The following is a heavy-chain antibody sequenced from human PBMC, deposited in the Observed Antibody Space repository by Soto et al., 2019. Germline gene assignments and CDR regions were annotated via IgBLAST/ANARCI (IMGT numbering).Heavy chain of an antibody. D-gene: IGHD6-13*01. Sequence: GGSLRLSCAASGFTVSSDAMRWVREARGKGLEWVSAISSSSSTMYYADSVKGRFTISRDNARKSLYLLMNSLRDEDTAVYYCAGRIAAAGTFGMDVWGQGTTVTVSS. J-gene: IGHJ6*02. CDR3: AGRIAAAGTFGMDV. CDR1: GFTVSSDA. CDR2: ISSSSSTM. V-gene: IGHV3-48*02.